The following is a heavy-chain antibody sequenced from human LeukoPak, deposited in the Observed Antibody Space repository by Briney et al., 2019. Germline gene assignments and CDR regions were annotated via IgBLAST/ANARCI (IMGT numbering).Heavy chain of an antibody. Sequence: SETLSLTCAVYGGSFSGYYWSWIRQPPGKGLEWIGEINHSGTTNYNPSLKSRVTISVDTSKNQFSLKLSSVTAADTAVYYCAREVASPSYYYYHYMDVWGKGTTVTISS. CDR3: AREVASPSYYYYHYMDV. V-gene: IGHV4-34*01. J-gene: IGHJ6*03. D-gene: IGHD5-12*01. CDR2: INHSGTT. CDR1: GGSFSGYY.